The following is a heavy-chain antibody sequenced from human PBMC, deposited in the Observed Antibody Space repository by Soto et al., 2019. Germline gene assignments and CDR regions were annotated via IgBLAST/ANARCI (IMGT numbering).Heavy chain of an antibody. Sequence: GGSLRLSCAASGFMFSAYAMLWVRQAPGKGLKWVAAISYDGTNKYYAASIKGRFTISRDNSANTLFLQVNSLRREDTAMYYCARDPSPYTSGWYGIDFWGHGTLVTVSS. J-gene: IGHJ4*01. D-gene: IGHD6-19*01. CDR3: ARDPSPYTSGWYGIDF. CDR1: GFMFSAYA. V-gene: IGHV3-30*04. CDR2: ISYDGTNK.